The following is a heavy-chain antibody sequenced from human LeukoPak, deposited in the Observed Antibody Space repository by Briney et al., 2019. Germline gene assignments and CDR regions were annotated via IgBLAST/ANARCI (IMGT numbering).Heavy chain of an antibody. CDR1: GGSISSYY. D-gene: IGHD3-10*01. CDR2: IYYSGTT. V-gene: IGHV4-59*01. J-gene: IGHJ5*02. Sequence: SETLSLTCTVTGGSISSYYWSWIRQPAGKGLEWIGYIYYSGTTNYNPSLKSRVTISVDTSKNQFSLKLSSVTAADTAVYYCTRGGGSAYRYNWFDPWGQGTLVTVSS. CDR3: TRGGGSAYRYNWFDP.